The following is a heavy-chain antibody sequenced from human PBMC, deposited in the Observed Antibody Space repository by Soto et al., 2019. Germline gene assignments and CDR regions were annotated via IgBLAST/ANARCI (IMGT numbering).Heavy chain of an antibody. D-gene: IGHD4-17*01. V-gene: IGHV4-39*01. CDR3: ARRGTTVTTFDAFDI. Sequence: SETLSLTCTVSGDSISSSSYYWGWIRQPPGKGLEWIGSIYYSGSTYYNPSLKSRVTISVDTSKNQFSLKLSSVTAADTAVYYCARRGTTVTTFDAFDIWGQGTMVTVSS. CDR2: IYYSGST. CDR1: GDSISSSSYY. J-gene: IGHJ3*02.